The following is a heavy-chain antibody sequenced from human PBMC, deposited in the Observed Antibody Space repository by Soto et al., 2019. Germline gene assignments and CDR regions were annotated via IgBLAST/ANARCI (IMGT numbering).Heavy chain of an antibody. CDR3: AKDLGTYYYDSSGRKESYCFDY. D-gene: IGHD3-22*01. Sequence: PGGSLRLSCAASGFTFSSYGMHWVRQAPGKGLEWVAVISYDGSNKYYADSVKGRFTISRDNSKNTLYLQMNSLRAEDTAVYYCAKDLGTYYYDSSGRKESYCFDYWGQGTLVTVSS. CDR2: ISYDGSNK. J-gene: IGHJ4*02. CDR1: GFTFSSYG. V-gene: IGHV3-30*18.